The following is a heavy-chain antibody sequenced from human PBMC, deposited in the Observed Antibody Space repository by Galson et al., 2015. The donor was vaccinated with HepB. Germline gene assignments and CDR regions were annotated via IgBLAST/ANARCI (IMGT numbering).Heavy chain of an antibody. J-gene: IGHJ4*02. D-gene: IGHD4-17*01. CDR2: ISGGGVAK. Sequence: SLRLSCAASGFTFSSYAMSWVRQAPGKGLEWVSAISGGGVAKYYADSVKGRVTIYRDNSKDTLFLHMNSLRAEDTAVYYCAKDPFHGDNGIYYFDHWGQGTLVAVSS. CDR3: AKDPFHGDNGIYYFDH. CDR1: GFTFSSYA. V-gene: IGHV3-23*01.